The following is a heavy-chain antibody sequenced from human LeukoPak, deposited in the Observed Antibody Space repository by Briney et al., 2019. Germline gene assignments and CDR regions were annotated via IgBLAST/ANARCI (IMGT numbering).Heavy chain of an antibody. D-gene: IGHD3-22*01. CDR1: GFTFSSYS. CDR2: ISSRSSYI. V-gene: IGHV3-21*01. CDR3: ARDLKYYDSSGFDY. J-gene: IGHJ4*02. Sequence: GGSLGLSCAASGFTFSSYSMNWVRQAPGKGLEWVSCISSRSSYIYYTDSVKGRFTISRDNAKNSLSLQMNSLRAEDTAVYYCARDLKYYDSSGFDYWGQGTLVTVSS.